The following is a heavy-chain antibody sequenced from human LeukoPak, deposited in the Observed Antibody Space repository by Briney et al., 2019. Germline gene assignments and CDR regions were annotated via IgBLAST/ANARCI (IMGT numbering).Heavy chain of an antibody. V-gene: IGHV4-4*07. CDR3: AAIMGATDYFNY. D-gene: IGHD1-26*01. CDR1: GVAISSYV. CDR2: VYTSGRT. J-gene: IGHJ4*02. Sequence: PSETLSLTCTVSGVAISSYVWSWIRQPAGRGLEWIGHVYTSGRTNYNASLKSRVTMSVDTSKNQFSLNLNSVTAADTAVYYCAAIMGATDYFNYWGQGTLVTVSS.